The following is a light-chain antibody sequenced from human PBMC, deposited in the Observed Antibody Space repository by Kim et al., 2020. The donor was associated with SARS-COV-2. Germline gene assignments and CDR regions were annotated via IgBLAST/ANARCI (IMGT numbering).Light chain of an antibody. CDR3: QAWDNTWV. V-gene: IGLV3-1*01. CDR1: GENY. CDR2: QDT. Sequence: GENYSSWYQQQPGQAPVLVTYQDTKRPSGIPERFAGSNSGNTATLTISGAQAMDEADYYCQAWDNTWVFGGGTQLTVL. J-gene: IGLJ3*02.